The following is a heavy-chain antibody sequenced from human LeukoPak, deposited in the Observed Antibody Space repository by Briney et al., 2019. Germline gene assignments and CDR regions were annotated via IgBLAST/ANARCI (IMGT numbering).Heavy chain of an antibody. V-gene: IGHV3-53*01. CDR1: GFTVSSNY. J-gene: IGHJ4*02. D-gene: IGHD6-13*01. CDR3: TRRPYSSSWYYFDY. Sequence: GGSLRLSCAASGFTVSSNYMSWVRQAPGKGLEWVSVIYPGGSTYYADSVKGRFTISRDNGKSSLYLQMSSLRVEDTAVYYCTRRPYSSSWYYFDYWGQGTLVTVSS. CDR2: IYPGGST.